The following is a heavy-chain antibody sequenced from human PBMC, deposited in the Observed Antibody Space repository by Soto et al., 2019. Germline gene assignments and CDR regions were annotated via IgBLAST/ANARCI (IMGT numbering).Heavy chain of an antibody. CDR1: GFTFSSYG. V-gene: IGHV3-33*01. J-gene: IGHJ4*02. D-gene: IGHD2-2*01. CDR2: IWYDGSNK. CDR3: ARDTRGTIVDY. Sequence: PGGSLRLSCAASGFTFSSYGMHWVRQAPGKGLEWVAVIWYDGSNKYYADSVKGRFTISRDNSKNTLYLQMNSLRAEDTAVYYCARDTRGTIVDYWGQGTLVTVS.